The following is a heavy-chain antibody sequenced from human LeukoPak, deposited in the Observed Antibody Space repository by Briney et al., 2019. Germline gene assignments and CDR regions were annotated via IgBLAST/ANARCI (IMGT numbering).Heavy chain of an antibody. CDR2: IHYTGST. Sequence: SETLSLTCTVSGASISSGNYYWTWIRQPAGKGLEWIGYIHYTGSTDYNPSLKSRVTTSIDTPKNQVSLRVTSVTAADTAVYYCARTGYGRDYYGMDVWGQGTTVTVSS. J-gene: IGHJ6*02. V-gene: IGHV4-61*10. CDR3: ARTGYGRDYYGMDV. CDR1: GASISSGNYY. D-gene: IGHD1-26*01.